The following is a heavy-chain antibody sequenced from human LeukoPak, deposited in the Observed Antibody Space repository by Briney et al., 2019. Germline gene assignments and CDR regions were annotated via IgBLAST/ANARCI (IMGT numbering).Heavy chain of an antibody. V-gene: IGHV3-53*01. CDR2: IYNGGST. J-gene: IGHJ6*02. CDR1: GFTVSSNY. Sequence: GGSLRLSCAASGFTVSSNYMSWVRQAPGKGLEWVSVIYNGGSTYYADSVKGRFTISRDNSKNTLYLQMNSLRAEDTAVYYCARDRIEMSYYDFWSGYSSHYYYGMDVWGQGTTVTVSS. D-gene: IGHD3-3*01. CDR3: ARDRIEMSYYDFWSGYSSHYYYGMDV.